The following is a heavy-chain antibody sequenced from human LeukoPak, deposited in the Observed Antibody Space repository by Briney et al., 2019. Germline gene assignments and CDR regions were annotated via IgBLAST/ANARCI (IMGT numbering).Heavy chain of an antibody. D-gene: IGHD4-17*01. Sequence: PSETLSLTCTDSGGSIRSYYWSWFRQPPGKGLERIAYISNTGSTKYNPSLRSRVTISVDTSKNQFSLKLSSVTAADTAVYYCARAVGDYTFDYWGQGALVTVSS. CDR2: ISNTGST. CDR1: GGSIRSYY. CDR3: ARAVGDYTFDY. J-gene: IGHJ4*02. V-gene: IGHV4-59*01.